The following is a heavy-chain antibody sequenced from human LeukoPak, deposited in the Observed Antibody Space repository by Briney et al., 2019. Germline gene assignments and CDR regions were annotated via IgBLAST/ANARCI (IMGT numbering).Heavy chain of an antibody. J-gene: IGHJ6*03. CDR1: GGSFSGYY. CDR2: INHSGST. Sequence: KASETLSLTCAVYGGSFSGYYWSWIRQPPGKGLEWIGEINHSGSTNYNPSLKSRVTISVDTSKNQFSLKLSSVTAADTAVYYCARLRSPPRGYSYGHRGFNYYYMDVWGKGTTVTVSS. D-gene: IGHD5-18*01. V-gene: IGHV4-34*01. CDR3: ARLRSPPRGYSYGHRGFNYYYMDV.